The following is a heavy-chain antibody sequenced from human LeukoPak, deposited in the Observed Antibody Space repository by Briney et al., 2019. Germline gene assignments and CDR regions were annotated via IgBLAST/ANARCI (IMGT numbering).Heavy chain of an antibody. Sequence: SETLSLTCTVSGGSISSSSYYWGWIRQPPGKGLEWIGSIYYSGSTYYNPSLKSRVTISVDTSKNQFSLKLSSVTAADTAVYYCARQPLRFLEWLPGDFDHWGQGTLVTVSS. J-gene: IGHJ4*02. CDR2: IYYSGST. CDR1: GGSISSSSYY. CDR3: ARQPLRFLEWLPGDFDH. V-gene: IGHV4-39*01. D-gene: IGHD3-3*01.